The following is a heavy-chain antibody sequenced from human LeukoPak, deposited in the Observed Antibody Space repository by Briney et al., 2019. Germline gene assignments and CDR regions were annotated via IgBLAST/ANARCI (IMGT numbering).Heavy chain of an antibody. D-gene: IGHD3-10*01. Sequence: GSLRLSCAASGFTFSSYAMSWVRQAPGKGLEWVSAISGSGGSTYYADSVKGRFTISRDNSKNTLYLQMNSLRAEDTAVYYCARDTSVMVRGVITPLFWGQGTLVTVSS. CDR3: ARDTSVMVRGVITPLF. J-gene: IGHJ4*02. CDR2: ISGSGGST. CDR1: GFTFSSYA. V-gene: IGHV3-23*01.